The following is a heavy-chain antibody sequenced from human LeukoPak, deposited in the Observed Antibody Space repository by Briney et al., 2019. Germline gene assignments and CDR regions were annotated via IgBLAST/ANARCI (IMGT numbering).Heavy chain of an antibody. J-gene: IGHJ4*02. Sequence: PSETLSLTCTVSGGSISSGDYYWSWIRQPPGKGLEGIGYIYYSGSTYYDPSLKSRVTISVDTSKNQLSLKLSSVTAADTAVYYCARGLPYQLLYQTYGHFDYWGQGTLVTVSS. CDR3: ARGLPYQLLYQTYGHFDY. CDR1: GGSISSGDYY. V-gene: IGHV4-30-4*08. CDR2: IYYSGST. D-gene: IGHD2-2*02.